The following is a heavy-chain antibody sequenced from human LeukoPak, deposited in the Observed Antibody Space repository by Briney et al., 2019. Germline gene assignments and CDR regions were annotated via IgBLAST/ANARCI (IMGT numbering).Heavy chain of an antibody. CDR3: ARWAEMEYYFDY. Sequence: GESLKISCKGSGYSFTRHWIGWVRQMPGKGLEGMGIIYPGDSDTRYSPSFQGQVTISADKSISTAYLQWSSLKASDTAMYYCARWAEMEYYFDYWGQGTLVTVSS. D-gene: IGHD5-24*01. CDR2: IYPGDSDT. J-gene: IGHJ4*02. CDR1: GYSFTRHW. V-gene: IGHV5-51*01.